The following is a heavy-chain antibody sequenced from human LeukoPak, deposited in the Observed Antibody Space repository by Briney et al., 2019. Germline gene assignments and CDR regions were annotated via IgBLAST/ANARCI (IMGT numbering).Heavy chain of an antibody. CDR1: GYTFTGYY. Sequence: ASVTVSCKASGYTFTGYYMHWVRQAPGQGLEWMGWINTNSGGTNYAQKFQGRVTMTRDTSISTAYMELSRLRSDDTAVYYCASVGGSGSYNRYYYYMDVWGKGTTVTISS. J-gene: IGHJ6*03. V-gene: IGHV1-2*02. CDR3: ASVGGSGSYNRYYYYMDV. CDR2: INTNSGGT. D-gene: IGHD3-10*01.